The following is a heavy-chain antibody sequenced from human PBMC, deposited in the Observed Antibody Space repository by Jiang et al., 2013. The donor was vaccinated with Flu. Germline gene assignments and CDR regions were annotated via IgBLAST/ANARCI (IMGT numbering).Heavy chain of an antibody. D-gene: IGHD2-15*01. J-gene: IGHJ5*02. CDR3: ARGRYCSGGSCYLNWFDP. Sequence: GAEVKKPGASVKVSCKASGYTFTGYYMHWVRQAPGQGLEWMGWINPNSGGTNYAQKFQGRVTMTRDTSISTAYMGLSRLRSDDTAVYYCARGRYCSGGSCYLNWFDPWGQGTLVTVSS. CDR2: INPNSGGT. V-gene: IGHV1-2*02. CDR1: GYTFTGYY.